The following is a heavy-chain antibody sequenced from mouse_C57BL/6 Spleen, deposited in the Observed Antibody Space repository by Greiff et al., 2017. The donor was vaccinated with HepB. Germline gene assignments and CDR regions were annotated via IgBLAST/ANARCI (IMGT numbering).Heavy chain of an antibody. CDR2: ISSGGSYT. CDR3: AKLGHYYAMDY. CDR1: GFTFSSYG. V-gene: IGHV5-6*02. Sequence: DVMLVESGGDLVKPGGSLKLSCAASGFTFSSYGMSWVRQTPDKRLEWVATISSGGSYTYYPDSVKGRFTISRDNAKNTLYLQMSSLKSEDTAMYYCAKLGHYYAMDYWGQGTSVTVSS. J-gene: IGHJ4*01.